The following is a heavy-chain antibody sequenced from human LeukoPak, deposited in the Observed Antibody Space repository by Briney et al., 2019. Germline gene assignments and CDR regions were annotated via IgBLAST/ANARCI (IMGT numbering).Heavy chain of an antibody. CDR1: GGSISSSSYY. Sequence: SETLSLTCTVSGGSISSSSYYWGWIRQPPGKGLEWIGSIYYSGSTYYNPSLKSRVTISVDTSKNQFSLKLSSVTAADTAVYYCARDTPSGSYDWGQGTLVTVSS. J-gene: IGHJ4*02. D-gene: IGHD1-26*01. CDR2: IYYSGST. V-gene: IGHV4-39*07. CDR3: ARDTPSGSYD.